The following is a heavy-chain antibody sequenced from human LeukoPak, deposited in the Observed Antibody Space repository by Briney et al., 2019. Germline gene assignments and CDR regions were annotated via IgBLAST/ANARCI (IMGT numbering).Heavy chain of an antibody. V-gene: IGHV3-30*04. J-gene: IGHJ4*02. CDR1: GFTFSSHA. CDR3: ARDCNIVVVPAAMGDYFDY. CDR2: ISYDGSNK. Sequence: PGRSLRLSCAASGFTFSSHAMHWVRQAPGKGLEWVAVISYDGSNKYYADSVKGRFTISRDNSKNTLYLQMNSLRAEDTAVYYCARDCNIVVVPAAMGDYFDYWGQGTLVTVSS. D-gene: IGHD2-2*01.